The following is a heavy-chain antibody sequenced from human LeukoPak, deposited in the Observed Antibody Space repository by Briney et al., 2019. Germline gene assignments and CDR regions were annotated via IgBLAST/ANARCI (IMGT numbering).Heavy chain of an antibody. CDR1: GYTFSSYY. CDR2: INPSRGST. D-gene: IGHD3-16*01. J-gene: IGHJ4*02. V-gene: IGHV1-46*01. CDR3: ARDATRGIGGSYDFDF. Sequence: ASVKVSCKASGYTFSSYYMHWVRQAPGQGLEWMGIINPSRGSTSYAPKFQGRVTMTRDTSSSTVHMELRGLRPDDTAVYYCARDATRGIGGSYDFDFWGQGTLVTVSS.